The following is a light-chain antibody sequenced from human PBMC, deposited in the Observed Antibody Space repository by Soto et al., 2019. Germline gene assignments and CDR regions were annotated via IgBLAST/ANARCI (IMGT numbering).Light chain of an antibody. V-gene: IGKV2-28*01. J-gene: IGKJ1*01. CDR3: LHAIQPPPA. CDR2: LGS. Sequence: DIVLTQSPLSLPVTPGEPASISCRSSQSLLHRSGYHYLDWYLQKPGQSPQLLIDLGSNRATGVPDRFSGSGTSTDFTLKISKVEDEDVGVYYCLHAIQPPPAFGQGTKVEIK. CDR1: QSLLHRSGYHY.